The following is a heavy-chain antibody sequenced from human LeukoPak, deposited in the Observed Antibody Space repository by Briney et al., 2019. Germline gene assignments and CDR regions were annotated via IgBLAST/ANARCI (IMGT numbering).Heavy chain of an antibody. Sequence: ASVKVSCKASGYTFTGYYMHWVRQAPGQGLEWMGWINPNSGGTNYAQKFQGRVTITADESTSTAYMELSSLRSEDTAVYYCARDSSTPRWGQGTLVTVSS. CDR2: INPNSGGT. V-gene: IGHV1-2*02. CDR1: GYTFTGYY. CDR3: ARDSSTPR. J-gene: IGHJ4*02. D-gene: IGHD6-13*01.